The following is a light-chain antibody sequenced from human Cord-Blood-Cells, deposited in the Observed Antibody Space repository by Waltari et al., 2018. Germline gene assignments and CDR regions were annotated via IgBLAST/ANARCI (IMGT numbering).Light chain of an antibody. Sequence: SSELTQDPAVSVALGQTVRITCQGDSLRSYYASWYQQKPGQAPVLVIYGKNNRPSGIPDRFSGSSSGNTASLTITGAQAEDEADYYCNSRDSSGNRVFGVGTKLTVL. CDR1: SLRSYY. CDR3: NSRDSSGNRV. V-gene: IGLV3-19*01. J-gene: IGLJ3*02. CDR2: GKN.